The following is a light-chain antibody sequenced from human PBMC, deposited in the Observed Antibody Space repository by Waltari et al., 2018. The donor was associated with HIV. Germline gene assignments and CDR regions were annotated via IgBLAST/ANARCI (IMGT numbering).Light chain of an antibody. J-gene: IGLJ3*02. CDR1: SGHSSYA. CDR3: QTWGTLNLV. Sequence: QLVLTQSPSASASLGASVKLTCTLSSGHSSYAIAWHQQQPEKGPRYLMKFNSDGGHSKGYGIPDRFSGSSSGAARYLTISSLQSEDEADYYCQTWGTLNLVFGGGTKLTVL. CDR2: FNSDGGH. V-gene: IGLV4-69*01.